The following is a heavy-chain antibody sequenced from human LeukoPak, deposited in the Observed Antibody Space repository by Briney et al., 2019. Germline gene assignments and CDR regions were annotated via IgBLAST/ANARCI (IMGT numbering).Heavy chain of an antibody. V-gene: IGHV3-23*01. CDR3: ARSPKGATVTTFDY. CDR2: FSGSGGST. Sequence: GGSLRLSCAASGFTFSSYAMSWVRQAPGKGLEWVSSFSGSGGSTYYADSVKGRFTISRDNSKNTLYLQMNSLRAEDTAVYYCARSPKGATVTTFDYWGQGTLVTVSS. CDR1: GFTFSSYA. J-gene: IGHJ4*02. D-gene: IGHD4-17*01.